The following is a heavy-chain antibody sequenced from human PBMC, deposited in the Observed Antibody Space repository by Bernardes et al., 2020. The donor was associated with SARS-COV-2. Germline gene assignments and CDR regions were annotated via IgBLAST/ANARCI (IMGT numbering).Heavy chain of an antibody. CDR2: IGSSSRDI. D-gene: IGHD2-15*01. J-gene: IGHJ4*02. V-gene: IGHV3-21*05. CDR3: ARRLIVEARAGLDY. CDR1: GFSFRDYG. Sequence: GGSLRLSCAASGFSFRDYGMYWVRQTPGKGLEWVSYIGSSSRDISYVDSVKGRFTISRDDARNSLFLQMNSLTAEDTAFYYCARRLIVEARAGLDYWGQGTLVTVSS.